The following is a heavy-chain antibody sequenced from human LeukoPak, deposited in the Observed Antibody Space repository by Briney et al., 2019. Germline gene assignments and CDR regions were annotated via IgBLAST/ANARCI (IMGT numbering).Heavy chain of an antibody. D-gene: IGHD7-27*01. CDR1: GGSISNYY. CDR2: ISYSGST. CDR3: AGAAWRHWAPYAVAV. J-gene: IGHJ6*02. Sequence: SETLSLTCTVSGGSISNYYWTWIRQPPGKGLEWIGYISYSGSTNYNPSLKSRVTISSDPSKNQCSLRLSSVTAADTAVYYCAGAAWRHWAPYAVAVWGLGTTVIVS. V-gene: IGHV4-59*08.